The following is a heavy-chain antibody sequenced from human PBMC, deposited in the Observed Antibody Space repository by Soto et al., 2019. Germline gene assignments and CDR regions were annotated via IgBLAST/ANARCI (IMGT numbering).Heavy chain of an antibody. CDR3: ARSSYYDFWSGPEKAFDY. Sequence: QVQLVQSGAEVKKPGSSVKVSCKASGGTFSSYAISWVRQAPGQGLEWMGGIIPIFGTANYAQKFQGRVTITADKSTSTAYMELSSLRSEDTAVYYCARSSYYDFWSGPEKAFDYWGQETLVTVSS. V-gene: IGHV1-69*06. D-gene: IGHD3-3*01. J-gene: IGHJ4*02. CDR2: IIPIFGTA. CDR1: GGTFSSYA.